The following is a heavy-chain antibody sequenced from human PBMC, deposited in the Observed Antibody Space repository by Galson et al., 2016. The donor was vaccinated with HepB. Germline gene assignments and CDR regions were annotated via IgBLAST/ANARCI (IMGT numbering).Heavy chain of an antibody. V-gene: IGHV3-23*01. CDR2: ISDGGDAT. D-gene: IGHD2-15*01. CDR1: GFTFSGYA. J-gene: IGHJ5*02. CDR3: AKDFYWSCWFDP. Sequence: SLRLSCAASGFTFSGYAMTWVRQAPGKGLEWVSDISDGGDATYYANSVRGRFTISRDNSRNTLYLQMNNLRPEDTALYYCAKDFYWSCWFDPWGQGTLVTVSS.